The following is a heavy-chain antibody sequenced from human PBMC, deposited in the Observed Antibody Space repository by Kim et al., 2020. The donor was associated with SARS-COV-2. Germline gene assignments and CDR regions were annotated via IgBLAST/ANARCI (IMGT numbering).Heavy chain of an antibody. Sequence: GGSLRLSCAASELPFRSYAISWFRQPPGKGLKWVSPIRGSGGSTYYADSVKGRFTISRDNSKNTLYLQMNSLRAEDTAVYYCAKDRGLLWFGENWGQGTLVTVSS. CDR3: AKDRGLLWFGEN. CDR2: IRGSGGST. CDR1: ELPFRSYA. D-gene: IGHD3-10*01. J-gene: IGHJ4*02. V-gene: IGHV3-23*01.